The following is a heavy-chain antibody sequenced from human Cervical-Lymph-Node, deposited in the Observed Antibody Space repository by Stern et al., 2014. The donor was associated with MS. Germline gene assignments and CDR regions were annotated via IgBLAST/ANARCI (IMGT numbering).Heavy chain of an antibody. D-gene: IGHD3-10*01. CDR1: GFSLRTSGEG. V-gene: IGHV2-5*02. CDR3: VHRRSGWLTVGITDAFDI. J-gene: IGHJ3*02. Sequence: QVTLRESGPTLVKPTQPLTLTCTFSGFSLRTSGEGVGWIRQPPGKALEWLALLYWDDDKRFRPSLKSRITITKDTSKNQVVLTMANMDPVDTATYYCVHRRSGWLTVGITDAFDIWGHGTMVTVSS. CDR2: LYWDDDK.